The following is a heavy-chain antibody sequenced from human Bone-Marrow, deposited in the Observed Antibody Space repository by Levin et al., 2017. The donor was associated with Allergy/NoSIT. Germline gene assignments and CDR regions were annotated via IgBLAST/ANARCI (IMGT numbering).Heavy chain of an antibody. V-gene: IGHV4-59*01. CDR2: ISSGTT. CDR1: GGSIRSSY. J-gene: IGHJ6*02. Sequence: SQTLSLTCTVSGGSIRSSYWSWIRQPPGKGLEWVGYISSGTTSYNPSLKSRVSISVDTSKKQFYLKMNSVTTVDTAVYYCARDGVYYGFWSGYAPSGFMDVWGQGTTVIVSS. CDR3: ARDGVYYGFWSGYAPSGFMDV. D-gene: IGHD3-3*01.